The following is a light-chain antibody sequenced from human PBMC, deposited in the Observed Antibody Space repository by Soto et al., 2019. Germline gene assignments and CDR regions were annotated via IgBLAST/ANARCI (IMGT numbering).Light chain of an antibody. V-gene: IGKV1-5*03. Sequence: IQMNQSPSTLSASVGYSVSITCRASQSISSWLAWYQQKPGKAPKLLIYKASSLESGVPSRFSGSGSGTDFTFTISSLQPEDVATYYCQQYDDLPITFGQGTRLEIK. J-gene: IGKJ5*01. CDR3: QQYDDLPIT. CDR1: QSISSW. CDR2: KAS.